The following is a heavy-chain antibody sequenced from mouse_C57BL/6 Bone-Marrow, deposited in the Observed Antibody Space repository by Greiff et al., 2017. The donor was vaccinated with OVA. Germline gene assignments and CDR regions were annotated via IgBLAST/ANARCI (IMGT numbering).Heavy chain of an antibody. D-gene: IGHD1-1*01. V-gene: IGHV1-80*01. Sequence: VQLQQPGAELVKPGASVKISCKASGYAFSSYWMHWVKQRPGKGLEWIGQIYPGDGDTNYNGKFKGKATLTADKSSSTAYMQLSSLTSEDSAVYFCASSSTVVARDFDYWGQGTTLTVSS. CDR2: IYPGDGDT. CDR1: GYAFSSYW. J-gene: IGHJ2*01. CDR3: ASSSTVVARDFDY.